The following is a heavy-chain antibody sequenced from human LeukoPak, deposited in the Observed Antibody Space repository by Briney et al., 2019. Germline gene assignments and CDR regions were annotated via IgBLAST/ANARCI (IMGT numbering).Heavy chain of an antibody. D-gene: IGHD4-23*01. CDR1: GFTFSAFA. CDR2: ILYDGSNK. CDR3: AKGDYGGNSHTFDI. Sequence: GGSLRLPCAASGFTFSAFAMHWVRQAPGKGLEWVAVILYDGSNKYYADSVKGRLTISRDNSKNTLSLQVNSLRSEDTAVYFCAKGDYGGNSHTFDIWGQGTMVTVSS. V-gene: IGHV3-30*18. J-gene: IGHJ3*02.